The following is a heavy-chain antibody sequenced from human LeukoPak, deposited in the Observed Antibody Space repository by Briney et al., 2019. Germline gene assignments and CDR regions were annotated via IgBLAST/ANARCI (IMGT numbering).Heavy chain of an antibody. J-gene: IGHJ5*02. CDR1: GGSLNGHY. CDR3: AKNGQSGFSFDP. V-gene: IGHV4-34*01. D-gene: IGHD1-26*01. CDR2: SSDSGGT. Sequence: PSETLSLTCAVYGGSLNGHYWSWIRQSPGKGLEWIGESSDSGGTKFNPSLKSRVTISADTSKNQFSLKLSSVTAADTAVYHCAKNGQSGFSFDPWGQETLVTVSS.